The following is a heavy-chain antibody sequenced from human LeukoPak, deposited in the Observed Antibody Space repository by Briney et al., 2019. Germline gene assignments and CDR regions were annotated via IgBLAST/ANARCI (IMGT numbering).Heavy chain of an antibody. V-gene: IGHV4-59*08. CDR2: IYYTGST. Sequence: SETLSLTCSVSGGSISSLYWSWVRQPPGKGLEWIGYIYYTGSTNYNPSLKSRVTMFVDMPKNQFSLRLSSVTAADTAVYYCARHRAYSSSSPFDYWGQGTLVTVSS. CDR3: ARHRAYSSSSPFDY. D-gene: IGHD6-6*01. J-gene: IGHJ4*02. CDR1: GGSISSLY.